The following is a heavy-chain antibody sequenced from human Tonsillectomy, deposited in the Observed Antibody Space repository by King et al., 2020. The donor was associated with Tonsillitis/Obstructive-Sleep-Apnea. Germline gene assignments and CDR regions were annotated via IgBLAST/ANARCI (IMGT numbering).Heavy chain of an antibody. Sequence: VQLVESGAEVKKLGESLKISCKGSGYSFTSYWIGWGRQMPGKGLEWIGISYPGDSDNIYSPSFQCPVTIAADKSISSAYLQWSSLKASVTAMYYCARGNVDIVPTPYWFDPWGQGTLVTVSS. J-gene: IGHJ5*02. CDR1: GYSFTSYW. CDR3: ARGNVDIVPTPYWFDP. D-gene: IGHD5-12*01. V-gene: IGHV5-51*01. CDR2: SYPGDSDN.